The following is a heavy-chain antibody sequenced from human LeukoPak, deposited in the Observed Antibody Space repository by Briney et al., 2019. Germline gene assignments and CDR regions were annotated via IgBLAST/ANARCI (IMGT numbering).Heavy chain of an antibody. V-gene: IGHV1-69*05. Sequence: GASVKVSCKASGGTFSSYAISWVRQAPGQGLEWMGGIIPIFGTANYAQKFQGRVTITTDESTSTAYMELSSLRSEDTAVYYCARTRNSGYDLKGGGFDYWGQGTLGTVSS. CDR1: GGTFSSYA. CDR3: ARTRNSGYDLKGGGFDY. D-gene: IGHD5-12*01. CDR2: IIPIFGTA. J-gene: IGHJ4*02.